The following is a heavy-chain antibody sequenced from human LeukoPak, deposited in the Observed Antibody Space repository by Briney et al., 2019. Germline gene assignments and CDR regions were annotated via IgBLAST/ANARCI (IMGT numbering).Heavy chain of an antibody. D-gene: IGHD3-22*01. J-gene: IGHJ4*02. Sequence: GGSLRLSCAASGFTFSSYSMNWVRQAPGKGLEWVSSISSSSSYIYYADSVKGRFTISRDNAKNSLYLQMNSLRAEDTAVYYCASLVVSNQGGDYTFGYWGQGTLVTVSS. CDR2: ISSSSSYI. V-gene: IGHV3-21*01. CDR3: ASLVVSNQGGDYTFGY. CDR1: GFTFSSYS.